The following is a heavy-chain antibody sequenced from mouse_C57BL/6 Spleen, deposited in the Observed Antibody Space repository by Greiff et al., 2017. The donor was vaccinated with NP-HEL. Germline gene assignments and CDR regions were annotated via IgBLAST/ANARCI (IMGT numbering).Heavy chain of an antibody. V-gene: IGHV3-6*01. CDR2: ISYDGSN. D-gene: IGHD1-1*01. CDR1: GYSITSGYY. J-gene: IGHJ3*01. CDR3: ARDKDYYGSSPFAY. Sequence: DVQLQESGPGLVKPSQSLSLTCSVTGYSITSGYYWNWIRQFPGNKLEWMGYISYDGSNNYNPSLKTRIAITRDTSKNQFFLKLNSVTTEDTATYYCARDKDYYGSSPFAYWGQGTLVTVSA.